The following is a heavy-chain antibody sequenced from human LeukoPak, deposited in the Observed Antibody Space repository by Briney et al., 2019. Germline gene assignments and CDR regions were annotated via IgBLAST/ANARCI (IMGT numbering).Heavy chain of an antibody. D-gene: IGHD2-15*01. CDR2: ISYDGSNK. V-gene: IGHV3-30-3*01. J-gene: IGHJ4*02. Sequence: GGSLRLSCAASGFTFSSYAIHWVRQAPGKGLEWVALISYDGSNKYYADSVKGRFTISRDDSKNTLYLQMNSLRTEDTAVYYCARKSGYCGGGSCSPFDYWGQGTLVTVSS. CDR3: ARKSGYCGGGSCSPFDY. CDR1: GFTFSSYA.